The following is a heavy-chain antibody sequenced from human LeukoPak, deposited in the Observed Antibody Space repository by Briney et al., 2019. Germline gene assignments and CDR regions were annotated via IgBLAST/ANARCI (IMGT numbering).Heavy chain of an antibody. CDR3: AKRGGMYPAHYFDY. D-gene: IGHD3-16*01. J-gene: IGHJ4*02. V-gene: IGHV3-23*01. CDR2: ISGSGGST. CDR1: GFTFSSYD. Sequence: GRSLRLSCAASGFTFSSYDMSWVRQAPGKGLEWVSAISGSGGSTYYADSVKGRFTISRDNSKNTLYLQMNSLRAEDTAVYYCAKRGGMYPAHYFDYWGQGTLVTVSS.